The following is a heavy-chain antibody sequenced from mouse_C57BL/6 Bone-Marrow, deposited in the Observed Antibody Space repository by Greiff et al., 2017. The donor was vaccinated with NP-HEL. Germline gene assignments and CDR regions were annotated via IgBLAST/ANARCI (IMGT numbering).Heavy chain of an antibody. CDR2: IRSKSNNYAT. CDR3: VRQRLKGRAMDY. D-gene: IGHD3-3*01. V-gene: IGHV10-1*01. Sequence: GGGLVQPKGSLKLSCAASGFSFNTYAMNWVRQAPGKGLEWVARIRSKSNNYATYYADSVKDRFTISRDDSESMLYLQMNNLKTEDTAMYYCVRQRLKGRAMDYWGQGTSVTVSS. J-gene: IGHJ4*01. CDR1: GFSFNTYA.